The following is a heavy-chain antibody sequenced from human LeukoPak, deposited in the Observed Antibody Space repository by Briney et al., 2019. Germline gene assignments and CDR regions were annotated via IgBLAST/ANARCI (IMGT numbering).Heavy chain of an antibody. D-gene: IGHD3-22*01. CDR3: ASSDFGVIVVP. CDR1: GFTFSSYS. Sequence: PGGSLRLSCAASGFTFSSYSMNWVRQAPGKGLEWVSSISSSSSYIYYADSVKGRFTISRDNAKNSLYLQMNGLRAEDTAVYYCASSDFGVIVVPWGQGTLVTVSS. V-gene: IGHV3-21*01. CDR2: ISSSSSYI. J-gene: IGHJ4*02.